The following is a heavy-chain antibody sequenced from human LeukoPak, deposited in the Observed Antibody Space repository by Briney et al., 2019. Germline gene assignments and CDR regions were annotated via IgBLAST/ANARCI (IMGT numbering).Heavy chain of an antibody. V-gene: IGHV1-69*05. CDR2: IIPIFGTA. J-gene: IGHJ4*02. Sequence: SVKVSCKASGGTFGSYAISWVRQAPGQGLEWMGRIIPIFGTANYAQKFQGRVTITTDESTSTAYMELSSLRSEDTAVYYCGRANGYNYDYFDYWGQGTLVTVSS. CDR1: GGTFGSYA. D-gene: IGHD5-24*01. CDR3: GRANGYNYDYFDY.